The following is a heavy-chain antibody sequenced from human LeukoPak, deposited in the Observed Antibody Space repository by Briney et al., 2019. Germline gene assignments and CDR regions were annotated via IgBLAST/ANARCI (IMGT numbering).Heavy chain of an antibody. CDR1: GGTFSSYA. Sequence: EASVKVSCKASGGTFSSYAISWVRQAPGQGLEWMGRIIPILGIANYAQKFQGRVTITTDESTSTAYMELSSLRSEDTAVYYCARSGNYDFWSGYYMDYWGQGTLVTVSS. CDR2: IIPILGIA. V-gene: IGHV1-69*04. J-gene: IGHJ4*02. D-gene: IGHD3-3*01. CDR3: ARSGNYDFWSGYYMDY.